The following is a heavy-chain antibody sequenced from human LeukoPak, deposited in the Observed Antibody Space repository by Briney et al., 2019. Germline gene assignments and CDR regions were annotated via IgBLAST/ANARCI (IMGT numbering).Heavy chain of an antibody. Sequence: TGGSLRLSCVASGFTFNSYNIRWVRQAPGKGLEWVAAISGSGGRTFHADSVKGRFTISRDNSMNTLFLQMNSLRVDDTAVYYCARDLLPLGGTLGNWFDPWGQGTLVTVSS. D-gene: IGHD1-26*01. CDR2: ISGSGGRT. J-gene: IGHJ5*02. CDR1: GFTFNSYN. CDR3: ARDLLPLGGTLGNWFDP. V-gene: IGHV3-23*01.